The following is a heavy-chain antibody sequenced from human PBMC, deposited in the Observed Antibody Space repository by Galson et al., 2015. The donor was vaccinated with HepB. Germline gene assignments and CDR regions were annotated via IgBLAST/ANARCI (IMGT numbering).Heavy chain of an antibody. V-gene: IGHV3-15*01. CDR3: TTEQQLTPLDY. CDR1: GFTFSNAW. CDR2: IKSKTDGGTT. D-gene: IGHD6-13*01. J-gene: IGHJ4*02. Sequence: SLRLSCAASGFTFSNAWMSWVRQAPGKGLEWVGRIKSKTDGGTTDYAAPVKGRFTISRDDSKNTLYLQMNSLKTEDTAVYYCTTEQQLTPLDYWGQGTLVTVSS.